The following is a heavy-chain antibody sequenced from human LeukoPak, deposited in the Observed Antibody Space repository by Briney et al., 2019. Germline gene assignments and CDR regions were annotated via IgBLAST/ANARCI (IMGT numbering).Heavy chain of an antibody. CDR2: ISYDGNNK. D-gene: IGHD3-9*01. CDR3: ARGLGNWFDP. Sequence: GRSMRLSCAASGFTFSSYDMHWVGQAPGKGLEGVADISYDGNNKYYAASVKGRFTISRDNSKNTLYLQMNSLRAEDTAVYYCARGLGNWFDPWDQGTLVTVSS. J-gene: IGHJ5*02. V-gene: IGHV3-30-3*01. CDR1: GFTFSSYD.